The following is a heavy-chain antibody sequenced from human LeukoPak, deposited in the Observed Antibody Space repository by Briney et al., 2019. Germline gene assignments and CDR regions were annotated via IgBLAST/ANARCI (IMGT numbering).Heavy chain of an antibody. CDR2: INHSGST. Sequence: SETLSLTCAVYGGSFSGYYWSWIRQPPGKGLERVGEINHSGSTSYNPSLKSRVTISVDTFKNQFSLKLSSVTAADTAVYYCARGARLRGHVFGYWGQGTLVTVSS. D-gene: IGHD4-17*01. CDR1: GGSFSGYY. V-gene: IGHV4-34*01. CDR3: ARGARLRGHVFGY. J-gene: IGHJ4*02.